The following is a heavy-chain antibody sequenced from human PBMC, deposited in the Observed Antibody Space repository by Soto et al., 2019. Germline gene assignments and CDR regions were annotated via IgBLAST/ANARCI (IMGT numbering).Heavy chain of an antibody. V-gene: IGHV1-69*01. J-gene: IGHJ6*02. CDR1: AGSFISYC. CDR3: ARDRSWKSYYYYGMDV. CDR2: IMPIFGTP. D-gene: IGHD1-1*01. Sequence: SVKVSFQASAGSFISYCISWVRQAPGQGLEWMGGIMPIFGTPNYAQKFQGRVTITADESTSTGYMELSSLTSEDTAVYYCARDRSWKSYYYYGMDVWGQGTTVTVSS.